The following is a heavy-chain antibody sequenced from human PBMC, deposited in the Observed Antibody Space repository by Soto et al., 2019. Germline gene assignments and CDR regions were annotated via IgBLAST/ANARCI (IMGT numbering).Heavy chain of an antibody. CDR3: ARDGIVVVVAANYYGMDV. Sequence: QVQLVESGGGVVQPGRSLRLSCAASGFTFSSYAMHWVRQAPGKGLEWVAVISYDGSNKYYADSVKGRFTISRDNSKNTLYLQMNSLRAEDTAVYYCARDGIVVVVAANYYGMDVWAKGPRSPSP. D-gene: IGHD2-15*01. CDR1: GFTFSSYA. CDR2: ISYDGSNK. J-gene: IGHJ6*02. V-gene: IGHV3-30-3*01.